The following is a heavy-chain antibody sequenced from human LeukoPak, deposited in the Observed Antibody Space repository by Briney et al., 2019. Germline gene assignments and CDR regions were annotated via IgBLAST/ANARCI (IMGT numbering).Heavy chain of an antibody. V-gene: IGHV3-30*10. D-gene: IGHD3-16*01. CDR2: ISSDTTNK. CDR1: GFPFVAYA. CDR3: ARLAAASPGY. Sequence: PAGSLRLSCATSGFPFVAYALHWVRQAPGKGLEWVAVISSDTTNKYYMDSVKGRFTISRDNSKNTLYLQMDSLRLEDTAVYYCARLAAASPGYWGQGTLVTVSS. J-gene: IGHJ4*02.